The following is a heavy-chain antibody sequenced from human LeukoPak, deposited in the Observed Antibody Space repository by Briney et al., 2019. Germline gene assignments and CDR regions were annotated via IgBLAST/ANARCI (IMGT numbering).Heavy chain of an antibody. Sequence: SVKVSCKASGGTFTSYAIRWVREAPGQGLEWMVRIITIFGTANYAQKCQGRVTITTDESRRTVYMELSSLRSEDTAVYYCARVPEGTKDAFDIWGQGTMVTVSS. CDR1: GGTFTSYA. CDR2: IITIFGTA. D-gene: IGHD1-14*01. J-gene: IGHJ3*02. V-gene: IGHV1-69*05. CDR3: ARVPEGTKDAFDI.